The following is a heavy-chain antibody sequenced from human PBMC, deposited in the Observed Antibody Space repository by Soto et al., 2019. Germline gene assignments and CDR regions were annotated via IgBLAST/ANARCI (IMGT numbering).Heavy chain of an antibody. D-gene: IGHD1-1*01. CDR1: GYTFYSHS. Sequence: QAQLVQSGAEVKKPGASVKVSCKASGYTFYSHSISWVRQAPGQGLEWMGRISADNGNTKYAQKFRGRVTMTTDTSTSTVYMELKNLRSDDTAVYDCARCIQQDSHYRMDVWGQGTTVTVSS. CDR3: ARCIQQDSHYRMDV. CDR2: ISADNGNT. V-gene: IGHV1-18*01. J-gene: IGHJ6*02.